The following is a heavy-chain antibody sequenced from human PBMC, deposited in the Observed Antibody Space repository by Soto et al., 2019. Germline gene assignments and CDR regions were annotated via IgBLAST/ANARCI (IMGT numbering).Heavy chain of an antibody. CDR3: ARDEPTLIAAAGHYYYDMDV. CDR2: IYYSGST. J-gene: IGHJ6*02. V-gene: IGHV4-61*01. CDR1: GGSVSSGSYY. Sequence: KSSETLSLTCTVSGGSVSSGSYYWSWIRQPPGKGLEWIGYIYYSGSTNYNPSLKSRVTISVDTSKNQCSLKLSSVTAADTAVYYCARDEPTLIAAAGHYYYDMDVWGQGTTVTVSS. D-gene: IGHD6-13*01.